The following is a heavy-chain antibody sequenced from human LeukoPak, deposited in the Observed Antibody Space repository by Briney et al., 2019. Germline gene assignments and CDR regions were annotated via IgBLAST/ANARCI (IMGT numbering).Heavy chain of an antibody. V-gene: IGHV4-59*01. Sequence: SETLSLTCTVSGGSISSYYWSWIRQPPGKGLEWIGYIYYSGSTNYNPSLKSRVTISVDTSKNQFSLKLSSVTAADTVVYYCARDITYYGMDVWGQGTTVTVSS. J-gene: IGHJ6*02. CDR3: ARDITYYGMDV. CDR2: IYYSGST. CDR1: GGSISSYY. D-gene: IGHD3-10*01.